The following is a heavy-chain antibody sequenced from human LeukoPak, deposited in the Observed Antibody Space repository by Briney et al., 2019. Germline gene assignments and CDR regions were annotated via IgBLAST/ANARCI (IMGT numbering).Heavy chain of an antibody. J-gene: IGHJ6*04. D-gene: IGHD1-1*01. Sequence: SETLSLTCTVSAGAIAGNSWSWIRQAPGKGLEWIGYIYDGGTTNYQTSLKSRVTVSVDTSKNQFSLKLTAVTAAETAVYCCARGRGWKWDAWGKGTPVTISS. CDR1: AGAIAGNS. V-gene: IGHV4-59*01. CDR2: IYDGGTT. CDR3: ARGRGWKWDA.